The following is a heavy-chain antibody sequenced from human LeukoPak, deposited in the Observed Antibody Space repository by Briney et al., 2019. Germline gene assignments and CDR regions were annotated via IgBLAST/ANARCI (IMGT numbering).Heavy chain of an antibody. Sequence: PGRALRLSCTASGFTFGGYAMSWVRQAPGKGLEWVGFIRSKAYGGTTEYAASVKGRFTISRDDSRSIAYLQMSSLKTEDTAVYYCTRARASYYFDYWGQGTLVTVSS. CDR2: IRSKAYGGTT. CDR3: TRARASYYFDY. CDR1: GFTFGGYA. V-gene: IGHV3-49*04. J-gene: IGHJ4*02. D-gene: IGHD3-10*01.